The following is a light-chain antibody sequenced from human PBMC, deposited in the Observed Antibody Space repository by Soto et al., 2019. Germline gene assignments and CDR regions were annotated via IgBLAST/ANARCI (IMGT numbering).Light chain of an antibody. CDR3: QHYNSYSEA. Sequence: IQLTQSPSSLAASVGDRVTITCRASQGISNYLAWYQQKPGRAPKVLIYKASTLKSGVPSRFSGSGSGTEFTLTISSLQPDDFATYYCQHYNSYSEAFGQGTKVDIK. V-gene: IGKV1-5*03. CDR1: QGISNY. CDR2: KAS. J-gene: IGKJ1*01.